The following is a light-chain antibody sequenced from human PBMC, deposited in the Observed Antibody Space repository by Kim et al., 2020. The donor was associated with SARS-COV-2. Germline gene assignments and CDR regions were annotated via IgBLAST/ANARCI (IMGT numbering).Light chain of an antibody. CDR1: SLRSYY. V-gene: IGLV3-19*01. J-gene: IGLJ2*01. Sequence: SSELTQDPAVSVALGQTVRITCQGDSLRSYYASWYQQKPGQAPVLVIYGKNNRPSGIPDRFSGCSSGNTASLTITGAQAEDEADYYCNSRDSSGNHLSFG. CDR3: NSRDSSGNHLS. CDR2: GKN.